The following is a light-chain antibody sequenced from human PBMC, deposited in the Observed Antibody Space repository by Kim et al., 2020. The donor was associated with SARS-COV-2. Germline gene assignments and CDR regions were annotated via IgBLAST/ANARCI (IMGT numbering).Light chain of an antibody. V-gene: IGLV3-19*01. CDR1: SLRKYY. CDR2: DEN. Sequence: SELTQDPSVSVALGQTVRITCQGDSLRKYYASWYQQKPGQAPVLVICDENNRPSGIPDRFSGSSSGNTASLTITGAQAEDEADYYCNSRDSTGYHVVFGGGTQLTVL. J-gene: IGLJ3*02. CDR3: NSRDSTGYHVV.